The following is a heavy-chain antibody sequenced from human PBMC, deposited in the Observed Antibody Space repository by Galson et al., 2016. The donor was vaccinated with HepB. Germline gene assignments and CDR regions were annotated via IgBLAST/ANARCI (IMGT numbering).Heavy chain of an antibody. CDR3: ANDNGLFRIDI. V-gene: IGHV3-30*18. J-gene: IGHJ3*02. CDR1: GFTFNTYG. Sequence: LRLSCAPSGFTFNTYGMHWVRQAPGEGLEWVALISYDGSNKYYADSVRGRFTISRDNSKNTLSLQMNSLRAEDTAIYYCANDNGLFRIDIWGQGTMVTVSS. CDR2: ISYDGSNK. D-gene: IGHD3-22*01.